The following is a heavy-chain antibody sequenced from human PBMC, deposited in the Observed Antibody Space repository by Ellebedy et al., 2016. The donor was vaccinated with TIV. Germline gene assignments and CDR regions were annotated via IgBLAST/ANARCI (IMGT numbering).Heavy chain of an antibody. CDR2: IITLHGIT. J-gene: IGHJ5*02. D-gene: IGHD3-22*01. CDR1: GYTFTSYG. CDR3: ARDEVHSDSSGASNWFDP. Sequence: ASVKVSCKASGYTFTSYGISWVRQAPGQGLEWMGKIITLHGITNYAQKFQGRVTITGDTSTSTVYMELSSLRSEDTAIYYCARDEVHSDSSGASNWFDPWGQGTLVTVSS. V-gene: IGHV1-69*04.